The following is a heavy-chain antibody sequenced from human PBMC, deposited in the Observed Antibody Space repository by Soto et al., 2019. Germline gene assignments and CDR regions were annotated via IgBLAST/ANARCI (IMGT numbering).Heavy chain of an antibody. CDR1: GGSFSGYY. V-gene: IGHV4-34*01. D-gene: IGHD6-13*01. CDR3: ARHHVRGRTIAGAAEF. Sequence: SETLSLTCAVYGGSFSGYYWSWIRQPPGKGLEWIGEINHSGNTNYNPSLKSRVTISVDTSKNQLFLNLSSVTAADTAMYYCARHHVRGRTIAGAAEFWGHGTLVTVSS. CDR2: INHSGNT. J-gene: IGHJ4*01.